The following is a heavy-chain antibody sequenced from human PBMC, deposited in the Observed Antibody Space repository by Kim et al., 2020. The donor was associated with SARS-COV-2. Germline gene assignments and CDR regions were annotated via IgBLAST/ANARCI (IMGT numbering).Heavy chain of an antibody. V-gene: IGHV1-69*05. CDR2: IIPLFERA. D-gene: IGHD3-22*01. Sequence: SVKVSCKASGGSFTIFGLGWVRQAPGHGLEWMGGIIPLFERAENAQKFQGRVTITTDKPTNTVYMQLSSLRSEDTAIYFCARDQRSGSMPGYYGLDVWGQGTTVIVSS. CDR3: ARDQRSGSMPGYYGLDV. CDR1: GGSFTIFG. J-gene: IGHJ6*02.